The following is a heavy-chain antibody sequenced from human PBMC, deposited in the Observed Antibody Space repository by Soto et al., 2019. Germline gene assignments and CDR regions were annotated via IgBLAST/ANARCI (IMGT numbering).Heavy chain of an antibody. CDR1: GGTFSSYA. CDR3: ARDSNYDILTGQHDAFDI. J-gene: IGHJ3*02. Sequence: ASVKVSCKASGGTFSSYAISWVRQAPGQGLEWMGGLIPIFGTANYAQKFQGRVTITADESTSTAYMELSSLRSEDTAVYYCARDSNYDILTGQHDAFDIWGQGTMVTVSS. V-gene: IGHV1-69*13. CDR2: LIPIFGTA. D-gene: IGHD3-9*01.